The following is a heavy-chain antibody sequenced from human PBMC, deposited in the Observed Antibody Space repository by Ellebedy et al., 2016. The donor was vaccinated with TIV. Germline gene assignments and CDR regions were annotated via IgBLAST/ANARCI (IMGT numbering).Heavy chain of an antibody. D-gene: IGHD2-21*01. CDR1: GGTFSSHT. V-gene: IGHV1-69*13. CDR2: IIPIFNTP. J-gene: IGHJ3*02. Sequence: SVKVSXKASGGTFSSHTVNWIRQAPGQGLEWIGGIIPIFNTPNYAQPFQGRVTITADESTSTAHMELSSLKSEDTAVYFCAKALSYMVVGGAFDIWGQGTKVTVSS. CDR3: AKALSYMVVGGAFDI.